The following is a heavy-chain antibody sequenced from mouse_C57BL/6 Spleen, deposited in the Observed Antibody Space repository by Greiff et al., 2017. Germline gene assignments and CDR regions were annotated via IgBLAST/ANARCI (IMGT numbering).Heavy chain of an antibody. Sequence: QVQLQQPGAELVKPGASVKMSCKASGYTFTSYWITWVKQRPGQGLEWIGDIYPGSGSTNYNEKFKSKATLTVDTSSSTAYMQLSSLTSEDSAVYYCARGYSNYGAMDYWGQGTSVTVSS. CDR3: ARGYSNYGAMDY. V-gene: IGHV1-55*01. CDR1: GYTFTSYW. CDR2: IYPGSGST. J-gene: IGHJ4*01. D-gene: IGHD2-5*01.